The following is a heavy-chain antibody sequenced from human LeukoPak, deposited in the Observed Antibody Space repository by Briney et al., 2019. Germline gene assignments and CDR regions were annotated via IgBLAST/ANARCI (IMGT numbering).Heavy chain of an antibody. J-gene: IGHJ5*02. CDR1: GGSFSGYY. CDR2: INHSGST. D-gene: IGHD2-2*02. V-gene: IGHV4-34*01. CDR3: ARVGYCSSTSCYTDSWFDP. Sequence: KPSETLSLTCAVYGGSFSGYYWSWIRQPPGKGLEWIGEINHSGSTNYNPSLKSRVTISVDTSKNQFSLKLSSVTAADTAVYYCARVGYCSSTSCYTDSWFDPWGQGTLVTVSS.